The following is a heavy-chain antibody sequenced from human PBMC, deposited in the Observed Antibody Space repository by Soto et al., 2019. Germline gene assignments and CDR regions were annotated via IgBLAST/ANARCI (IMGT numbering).Heavy chain of an antibody. CDR3: ARDVDSGSDWLY. V-gene: IGHV4-59*01. CDR1: GGSISSYY. D-gene: IGHD5-12*01. Sequence: SETLSLTCTVSGGSISSYYWSWIRQPPGKGLEWIGYIYHSGTNYNPSLKSRVTISVDTSKNQFSLKLSSVTEADTAVYYCARDVDSGSDWLYWGQGTLVTVSS. CDR2: IYHSGT. J-gene: IGHJ4*02.